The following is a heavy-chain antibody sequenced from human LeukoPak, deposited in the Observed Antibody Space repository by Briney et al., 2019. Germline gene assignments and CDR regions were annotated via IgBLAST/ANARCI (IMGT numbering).Heavy chain of an antibody. CDR1: GYRLTSYW. CDR3: ARRLPGVYFAY. V-gene: IGHV5-51*01. Sequence: ISGXGSGYRLTSYWMGGGGRLPGKGLEWMGIIYPGPSYPRSSPSFHAHVTISADKSLSTPYLQWSSLKASDTAMYYCARRLPGVYFAYWGQGTLVTVSS. D-gene: IGHD3-10*01. J-gene: IGHJ4*02. CDR2: IYPGPSYP.